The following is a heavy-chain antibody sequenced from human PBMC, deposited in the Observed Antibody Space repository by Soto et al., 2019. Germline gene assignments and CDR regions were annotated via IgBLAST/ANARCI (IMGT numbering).Heavy chain of an antibody. CDR1: GFTFSSYW. D-gene: IGHD5-18*01. Sequence: PGGSLRLSCAASGFTFSSYWMHWVRQAPGKGLVWVSRINSDGSSTSYADSVKGRFTISRDNAKNTLYLQMNSLRAEDTAVYYCARRKYSYASILYYYGMDVWGQGTTVTVSS. CDR2: INSDGSST. J-gene: IGHJ6*02. V-gene: IGHV3-74*01. CDR3: ARRKYSYASILYYYGMDV.